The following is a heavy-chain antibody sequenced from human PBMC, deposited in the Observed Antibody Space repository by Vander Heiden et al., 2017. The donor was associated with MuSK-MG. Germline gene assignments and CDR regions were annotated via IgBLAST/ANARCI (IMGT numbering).Heavy chain of an antibody. CDR3: ANRYSYGFGDAFDI. CDR2: MNPNSGNT. CDR1: GYTFTSYD. D-gene: IGHD5-18*01. Sequence: QLQLVQSGAEVKKPGARVKISCRAAGYTFTSYDINWVRQATGQGLEWMGWMNPNSGNTGYAQKFQGRVTMTRNTSISTAYMELSSLRSEDTAVYYCANRYSYGFGDAFDIWGQGTMVTVSS. J-gene: IGHJ3*02. V-gene: IGHV1-8*01.